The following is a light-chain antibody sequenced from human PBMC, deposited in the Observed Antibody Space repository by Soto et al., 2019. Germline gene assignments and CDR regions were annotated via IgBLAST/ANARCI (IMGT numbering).Light chain of an antibody. V-gene: IGLV1-40*01. CDR1: SSNIGAGYD. Sequence: QSVLTQPPSVSGAPGQRVTISCTGSSSNIGAGYDVHWYQQLPGTAPKLLIYGNSNRPSGVPDRFSGSKSGTSASLAITGLQAEDEADYYCQSYDSSLSGYNDVFGTGNKVTV. CDR2: GNS. J-gene: IGLJ1*01. CDR3: QSYDSSLSGYNDV.